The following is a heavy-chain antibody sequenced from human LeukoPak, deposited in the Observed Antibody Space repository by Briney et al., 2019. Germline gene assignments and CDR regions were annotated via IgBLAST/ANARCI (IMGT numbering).Heavy chain of an antibody. CDR3: ARDLVVVVAATHDY. CDR2: ISSSSSYI. V-gene: IGHV3-21*01. Sequence: PGGSLRLSCAASGFTFSSYSMNWVRQAPGEGLEWVSSISSSSSYIYYADSVKGRFTISRDNAKNSLYLQMNNLRAEDTAVYYCARDLVVVVAATHDYWGQGTLVTVSS. J-gene: IGHJ4*02. D-gene: IGHD2-15*01. CDR1: GFTFSSYS.